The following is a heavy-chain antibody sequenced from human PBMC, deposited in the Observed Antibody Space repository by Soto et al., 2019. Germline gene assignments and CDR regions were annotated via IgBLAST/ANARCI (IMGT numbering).Heavy chain of an antibody. D-gene: IGHD3-3*02. J-gene: IGHJ5*02. CDR1: GGSISSSRYY. CDR2: IYYSGST. CDR3: ASPKIAFYNWFDP. Sequence: PSETLSLTCTVSGGSISSSRYYWGWIRQPPGKGLEWIGSIYYSGSTYYNPSLKSRVTISVDTSKNQFSLTLSSVTAADTAVYYCASPKIAFYNWFDPWGQGSLVTVSS. V-gene: IGHV4-39*01.